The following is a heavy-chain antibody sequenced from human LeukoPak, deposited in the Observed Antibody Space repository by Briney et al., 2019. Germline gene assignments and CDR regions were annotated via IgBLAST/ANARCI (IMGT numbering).Heavy chain of an antibody. Sequence: GGSLRLSCAASGFTFSSYSMNWVRQAPGKGLEWVSSISSSSSYIYYADSVKGRFTISRDNAKNSLYLQMNSLRAEDTAVYYCARDREEYCSGGSCYPDDYWGQGTLVTVSS. J-gene: IGHJ4*02. D-gene: IGHD2-15*01. CDR3: ARDREEYCSGGSCYPDDY. CDR1: GFTFSSYS. V-gene: IGHV3-21*01. CDR2: ISSSSSYI.